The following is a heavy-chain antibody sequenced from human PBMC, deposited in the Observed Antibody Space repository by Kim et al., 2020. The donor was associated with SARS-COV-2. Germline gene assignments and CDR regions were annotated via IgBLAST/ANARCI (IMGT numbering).Heavy chain of an antibody. V-gene: IGHV3-30-3*01. J-gene: IGHJ4*02. CDR1: GFTFSSYA. CDR2: ISYDGSNK. CDR3: ARDSYSSGWYFRY. D-gene: IGHD6-19*01. Sequence: GGSLRLSCAASGFTFSSYAMHWVRQAPGKGLEWVAVISYDGSNKYYADSVKGRFTISRVNSKNTLYLQMNSLRAEDTAVYYCARDSYSSGWYFRYWGQGT.